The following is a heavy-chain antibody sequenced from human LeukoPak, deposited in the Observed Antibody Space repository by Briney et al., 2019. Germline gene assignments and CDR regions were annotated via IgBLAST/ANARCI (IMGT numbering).Heavy chain of an antibody. CDR1: GFSITDHH. V-gene: IGHV3-53*01. CDR2: IDNFGSI. D-gene: IGHD3-10*01. CDR3: VGGTYYGSGGRPGYFDH. Sequence: PGGSLRLSCAGAGFSITDHHMDWVRQAPGKGLEWVSVIDNFGSIYYRDSVKGRFTISRDISKSTLYLQMNTLGAEDTAVYYCVGGTYYGSGGRPGYFDHWGQGILVTVSS. J-gene: IGHJ4*02.